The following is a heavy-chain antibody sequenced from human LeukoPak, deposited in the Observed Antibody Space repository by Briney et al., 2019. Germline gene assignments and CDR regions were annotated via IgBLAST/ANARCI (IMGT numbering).Heavy chain of an antibody. V-gene: IGHV3-53*01. CDR3: ARVGDHFHWNLDL. J-gene: IGHJ2*01. CDR1: GFTLSTYY. Sequence: GGSLRLSCAAPGFTLSTYYMNWVRQAPGKGLEWVSIVYSGGSTYYADPVKGRFTISRDTSKNTLSLQMNRLRAEDTAVYFCARVGDHFHWNLDLWGRGTLVTVSS. CDR2: VYSGGST. D-gene: IGHD3-3*02.